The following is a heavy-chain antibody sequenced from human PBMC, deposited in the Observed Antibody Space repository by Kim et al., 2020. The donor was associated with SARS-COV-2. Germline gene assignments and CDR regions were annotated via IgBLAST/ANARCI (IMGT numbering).Heavy chain of an antibody. Sequence: ASVKVSCKASGYTFTSYAMHWVRQAPGQRLEWMGWINAGNGNTKYSQKFQGRVTITMDTSASTAYMELSSLRSEDTAVYYCARDPLRYSSGWKYDYWGQGTLVTVSS. V-gene: IGHV1-3*01. CDR1: GYTFTSYA. D-gene: IGHD6-19*01. CDR2: INAGNGNT. CDR3: ARDPLRYSSGWKYDY. J-gene: IGHJ4*02.